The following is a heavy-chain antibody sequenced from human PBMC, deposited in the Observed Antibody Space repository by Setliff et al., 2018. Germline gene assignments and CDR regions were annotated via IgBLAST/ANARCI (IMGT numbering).Heavy chain of an antibody. CDR3: AKHRSYFDY. CDR1: GYSISNDYF. V-gene: IGHV4-38-2*02. CDR2: IYHSGST. Sequence: PSETLSLTCTVSGYSISNDYFWGWTRQHPGKGLEWIGSIYHSGSTSYYPSLKSRVPISVDTSKNQFSLNLSSVTAADTAVYYCAKHRSYFDYWGQGTLVTVST. J-gene: IGHJ4*02.